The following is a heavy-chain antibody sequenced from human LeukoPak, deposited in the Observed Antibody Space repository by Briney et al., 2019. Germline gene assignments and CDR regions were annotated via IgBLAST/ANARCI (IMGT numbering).Heavy chain of an antibody. CDR2: IGAYSGKT. CDR1: GYTFSSFD. J-gene: IGHJ4*02. D-gene: IGHD6-6*01. Sequence: ASVKVSCTASGYTFSSFDISWVRQAPGQGLEWMGWIGAYSGKTNYAQKVQGRATMTTDTSTSTAYMELRSLRSDDTAVYYCARGSGSSSSGIDYWGQGTLVTVSS. CDR3: ARGSGSSSSGIDY. V-gene: IGHV1-18*01.